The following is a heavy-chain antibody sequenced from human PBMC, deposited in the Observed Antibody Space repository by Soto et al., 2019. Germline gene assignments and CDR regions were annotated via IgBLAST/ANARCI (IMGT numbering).Heavy chain of an antibody. V-gene: IGHV1-69*13. CDR3: AKVRYSSPMGYYYGMDV. D-gene: IGHD6-19*01. CDR2: IIPIFGTA. CDR1: RVAFSKFI. J-gene: IGHJ6*01. Sequence: SVKVSCKAPRVAFSKFIVTWVRQAPGLGLEWVGGIIPIFGTANYAQKFQGRVTIAADESTSTSYMEVNNLRSEDTAVYYCAKVRYSSPMGYYYGMDVWGQGTTVTVSP.